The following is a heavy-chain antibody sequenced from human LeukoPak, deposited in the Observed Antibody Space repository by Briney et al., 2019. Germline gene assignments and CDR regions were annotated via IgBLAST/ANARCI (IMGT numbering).Heavy chain of an antibody. J-gene: IGHJ4*02. Sequence: GGSLRLSCAASGFTFSSYSMNWVRQAPGKGLEWVSSISSSSSYIYYADSVKGRFTISRDNAKNSLYLQMNSLRAEDTAVYYCAFLGYCSSTSCYTGAVDYWGQGTLVTVSS. CDR3: AFLGYCSSTSCYTGAVDY. CDR2: ISSSSSYI. CDR1: GFTFSSYS. D-gene: IGHD2-2*02. V-gene: IGHV3-21*01.